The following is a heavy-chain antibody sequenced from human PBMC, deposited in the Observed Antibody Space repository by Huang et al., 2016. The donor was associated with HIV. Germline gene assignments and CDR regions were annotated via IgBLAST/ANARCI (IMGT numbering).Heavy chain of an antibody. V-gene: IGHV2-5*02. CDR3: VHRLRYGKWYVDY. D-gene: IGHD6-13*01. CDR1: GFSLTSSGVA. Sequence: QITLKESGPTLVKPTQTLTLTCTFSGFSLTSSGVAVGWIRQPPGKGLEWLALIYWDNEERFSTSLKTRLIVTKDTPKNKVVLTMTNMDPVDTATYYCVHRLRYGKWYVDYWGQGVLVTVSS. J-gene: IGHJ4*02. CDR2: IYWDNEE.